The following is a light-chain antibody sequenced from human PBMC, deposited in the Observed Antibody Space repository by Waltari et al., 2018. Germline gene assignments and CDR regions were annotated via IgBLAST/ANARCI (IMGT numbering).Light chain of an antibody. CDR3: QQYYTVPVS. Sequence: DIVMTQSPDSLAVSLGEMATINCKSSQTVLDTSNKKHYLAWYQQKSGQPPKVLVYWASTRESGVPDRFSGSGSGTDFTLTIDNLQADDVAIYYCQQYYTVPVSFGPGTTVDLK. CDR1: QTVLDTSNKKHY. CDR2: WAS. J-gene: IGKJ3*01. V-gene: IGKV4-1*01.